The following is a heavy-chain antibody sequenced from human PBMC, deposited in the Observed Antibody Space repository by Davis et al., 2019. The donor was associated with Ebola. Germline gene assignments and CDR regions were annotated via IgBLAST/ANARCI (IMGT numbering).Heavy chain of an antibody. Sequence: PGGSLRLSCAASGFTSSRYWMHWVRQAPGKGLVYVSRISSDGGITSYADSVKGRFTISRDNAKSTLYLQMNSLTAEDTAVYYCAKSSSDLTATPFDYWGQGTLVTVSS. CDR1: GFTSSRYW. J-gene: IGHJ4*02. CDR2: ISSDGGIT. CDR3: AKSSSDLTATPFDY. V-gene: IGHV3-74*01.